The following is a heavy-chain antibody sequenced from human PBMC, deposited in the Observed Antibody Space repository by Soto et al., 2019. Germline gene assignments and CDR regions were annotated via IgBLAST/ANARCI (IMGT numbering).Heavy chain of an antibody. CDR1: GLTFTRYA. CDR3: ATGIVTTEDAFDI. Sequence: QVQLVESGGGVVQPGRSLRLSCAASGLTFTRYAMHWVRQAPGKGLEWVSLISYDGSKKYYADSVKGRFTISRDNSKNTLFRQMSSLRTEYTAVYYCATGIVTTEDAFDIWGQGTMVTVSS. D-gene: IGHD5-12*01. V-gene: IGHV3-30-3*01. J-gene: IGHJ3*02. CDR2: ISYDGSKK.